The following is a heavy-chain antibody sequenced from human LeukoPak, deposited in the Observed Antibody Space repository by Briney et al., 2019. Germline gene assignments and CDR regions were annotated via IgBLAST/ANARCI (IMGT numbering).Heavy chain of an antibody. CDR1: GGSFSDYY. J-gene: IGHJ4*02. CDR3: ARSGTAMAVIFDY. D-gene: IGHD5-18*01. Sequence: LSLTCAVYGGSFSDYYMSWIRQAPGKGLEWVSYISSSGSTIYYADSVKGRFTISRDNAKNSLYLQMNSLRAEDTAVYYCARSGTAMAVIFDYWGQGTLVTVSS. CDR2: ISSSGSTI. V-gene: IGHV3-11*04.